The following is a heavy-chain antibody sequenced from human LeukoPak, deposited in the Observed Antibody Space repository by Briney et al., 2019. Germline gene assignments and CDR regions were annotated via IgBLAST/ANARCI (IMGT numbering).Heavy chain of an antibody. V-gene: IGHV3-23*01. CDR1: GFTFSSIA. J-gene: IGHJ4*02. CDR2: ISGSGGGT. Sequence: GGSLILSCAASGFTFSSIAMSWVRQAPDKGLEWVSTISGSGGGTYYADSVKGRFTISRDDSKNTLYLQMNSLRADDTAVYYCAKDLGRYRNNFFDYWGQGNLVTVSS. D-gene: IGHD1-26*01. CDR3: AKDLGRYRNNFFDY.